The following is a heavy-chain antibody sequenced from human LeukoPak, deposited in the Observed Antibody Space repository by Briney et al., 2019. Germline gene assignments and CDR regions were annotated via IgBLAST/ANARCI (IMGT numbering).Heavy chain of an antibody. CDR3: AKDHGRGYYYYYMDV. CDR1: GFTFSSYG. CDR2: IRYDGSNK. V-gene: IGHV3-30*02. Sequence: GGSLRLSCAASGFTFSSYGMHWVRQAPGKGLEWVAFIRYDGSNKYYADSVKGRFTISRDNSKNTLYLQMNSLRAEDTAVYYCAKDHGRGYYYYYMDVWGKGTTVTVSS. J-gene: IGHJ6*03.